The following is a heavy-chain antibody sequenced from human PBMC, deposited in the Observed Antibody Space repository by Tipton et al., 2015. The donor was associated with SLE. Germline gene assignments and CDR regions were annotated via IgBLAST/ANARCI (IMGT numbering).Heavy chain of an antibody. J-gene: IGHJ4*02. CDR2: ICCGGST. CDR3: VVCSPSSCSYFDY. D-gene: IGHD2-2*01. Sequence: TLSLTCTVSGGSITNYYWGWVRQPAGKGLEWIGRICCGGSTKYNPSLDSRVSLSVDASKDQFSLKLRSVTAADTAVYYCVVCSPSSCSYFDYWGQGRLVTVSS. V-gene: IGHV4-4*07. CDR1: GGSITNYY.